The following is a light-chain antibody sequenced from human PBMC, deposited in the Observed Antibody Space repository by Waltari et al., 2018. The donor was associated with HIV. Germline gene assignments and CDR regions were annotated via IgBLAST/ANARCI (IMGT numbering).Light chain of an antibody. CDR3: CSYAGTYV. J-gene: IGLJ1*01. CDR2: DVS. V-gene: IGLV2-11*01. Sequence: QSALPQPRSVSGSPGQSVTISCTGTSSDLGTYNYVSCSQQHPAKAPKLMIYDVSQRPSWVPDRFSGSKSGNTASLTISGLQAEDESDYYCCSYAGTYVFGTGTKVTVL. CDR1: SSDLGTYNY.